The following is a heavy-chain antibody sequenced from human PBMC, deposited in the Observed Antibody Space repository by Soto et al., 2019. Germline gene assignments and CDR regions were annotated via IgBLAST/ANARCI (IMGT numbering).Heavy chain of an antibody. V-gene: IGHV4-31*03. CDR2: IYYSGST. D-gene: IGHD2-2*01. Sequence: SETLSLTCTVSGGSIGNGGYYWSWIRQHPGKGLEWIGYIYYSGSTYYNPSLKSRVTISVDTSKNQLSLKLSSVTAADTAVYYCARSSTSANYFDYWVQGTLVTVSS. CDR3: ARSSTSANYFDY. J-gene: IGHJ4*02. CDR1: GGSIGNGGYY.